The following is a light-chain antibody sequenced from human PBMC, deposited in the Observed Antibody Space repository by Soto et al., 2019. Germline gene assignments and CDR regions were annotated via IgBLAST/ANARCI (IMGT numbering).Light chain of an antibody. CDR3: QQYNNWPPIT. Sequence: EIEITQAPATLSVSPGEGATVSCRASQSFRGLLAWYQQKPGQAPRLLIYAASARATGVPARFSGSGSGTEFTLTISSLQSEDFGVYYCQQYNNWPPITFGQGTRLAI. V-gene: IGKV3-15*01. CDR2: AAS. CDR1: QSFRGL. J-gene: IGKJ5*01.